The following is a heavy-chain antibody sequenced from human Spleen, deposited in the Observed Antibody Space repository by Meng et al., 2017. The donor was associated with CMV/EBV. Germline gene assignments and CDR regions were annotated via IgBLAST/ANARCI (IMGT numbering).Heavy chain of an antibody. D-gene: IGHD2-2*01. V-gene: IGHV4-39*07. Sequence: SGGSISSSSYDWGWIRQPPGKGLEWIGSIYYSGSTYYNPSLKSRVTISLDTSKNQFSLKLSSVTAADTAVYYCARGTYQLLWDWFDPWGQGTLVTVSS. CDR1: GGSISSSSYD. CDR3: ARGTYQLLWDWFDP. J-gene: IGHJ5*02. CDR2: IYYSGST.